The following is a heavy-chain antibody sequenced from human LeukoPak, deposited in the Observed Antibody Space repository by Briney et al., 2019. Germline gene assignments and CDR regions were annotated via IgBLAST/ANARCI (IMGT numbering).Heavy chain of an antibody. J-gene: IGHJ4*02. CDR3: VIDRGAR. V-gene: IGHV3-23*01. CDR2: ISGSGGST. Sequence: PGGSLRLSCAASGFTFGSYAMYWVRQAPGKGLEWVSGISGSGGSTFYADSVKGRFTISRDNTKNLLYLHMNNLRAEDTAVYYCVIDRGARWGQGTLVTVSS. CDR1: GFTFGSYA.